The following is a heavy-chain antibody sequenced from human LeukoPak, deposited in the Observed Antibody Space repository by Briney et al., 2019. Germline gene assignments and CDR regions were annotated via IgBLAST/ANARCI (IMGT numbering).Heavy chain of an antibody. V-gene: IGHV3-23*01. CDR1: GFTFSSYA. J-gene: IGHJ4*01. CDR3: ATDDSGYDPVDY. Sequence: PGGSLRLSCAASGFTFSSYAMSWVRQAPGKGLEWVSAISGSGGSTYYADFVKGRFTISRDNSKNTLYLQMNSLRAEDTAVYYCATDDSGYDPVDYWGHGTLVPVAS. D-gene: IGHD5-12*01. CDR2: ISGSGGST.